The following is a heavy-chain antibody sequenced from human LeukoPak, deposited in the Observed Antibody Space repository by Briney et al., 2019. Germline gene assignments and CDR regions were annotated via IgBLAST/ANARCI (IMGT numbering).Heavy chain of an antibody. CDR1: GFTFNTYS. J-gene: IGHJ4*02. CDR2: ISSGSSTI. D-gene: IGHD1-26*01. V-gene: IGHV3-48*02. Sequence: PGGSLRLSCAASGFTFNTYSMSWVRQAPGKGLEWVSYISSGSSTIYYADSVKGRFTISRDNAKNSLYLQMNSLRDEDTAVYYCLSGNYYFDYWGQGTLVTVSS. CDR3: LSGNYYFDY.